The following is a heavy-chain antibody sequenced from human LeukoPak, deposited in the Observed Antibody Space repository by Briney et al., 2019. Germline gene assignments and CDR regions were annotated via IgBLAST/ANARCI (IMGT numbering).Heavy chain of an antibody. J-gene: IGHJ4*02. D-gene: IGHD3-10*01. Sequence: KPSETLSLTCAVYGGSFSGYYWSWIRQPPGKGLEWIGEINHSGSTNYNPSLKSRVTISVDTSKNQFSLKLSSVTAADTAVYYCARHGSYGSGNNLIGFDYWGQGTLVTVSS. V-gene: IGHV4-34*01. CDR2: INHSGST. CDR1: GGSFSGYY. CDR3: ARHGSYGSGNNLIGFDY.